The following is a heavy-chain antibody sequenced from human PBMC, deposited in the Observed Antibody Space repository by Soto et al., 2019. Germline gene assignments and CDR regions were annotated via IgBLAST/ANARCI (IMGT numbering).Heavy chain of an antibody. CDR1: GGSISSYY. J-gene: IGHJ5*02. V-gene: IGHV4-59*01. CDR2: ISNSGTS. Sequence: SETLSLTCSVSGGSISSYYWNWIRQAPGKGLEWIGYISNSGTSYYNPSLRGRVTISADTSKNQFSLKMTSVTAADTAVYFCARERFTMTGGVITTDWLDPWGPGTRVTVSS. CDR3: ARERFTMTGGVITTDWLDP. D-gene: IGHD3-16*02.